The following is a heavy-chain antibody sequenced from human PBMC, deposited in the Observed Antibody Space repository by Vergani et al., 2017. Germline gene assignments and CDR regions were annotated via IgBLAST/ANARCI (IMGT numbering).Heavy chain of an antibody. Sequence: QVQLQESGPGLVKPSETLSLTCTVSGGSISSYYWSWIRQPPGKGLDWIGSIYYSGTTYYNPSLQSRVTISVDTSKNRFSLKVSSVTAADTAVYYCARLLVDMEAFDIWGQGTMVTVSS. CDR2: IYYSGTT. CDR3: ARLLVDMEAFDI. D-gene: IGHD5-12*01. V-gene: IGHV4-39*01. CDR1: GGSISSYY. J-gene: IGHJ3*02.